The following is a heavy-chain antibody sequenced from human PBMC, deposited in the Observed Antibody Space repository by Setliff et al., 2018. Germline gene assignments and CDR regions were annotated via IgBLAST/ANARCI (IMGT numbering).Heavy chain of an antibody. J-gene: IGHJ6*03. D-gene: IGHD3-22*01. CDR2: INPSGGST. CDR1: GYTFTSYY. V-gene: IGHV1-46*01. Sequence: ASVKVSCKASGYTFTSYYMHWVRQAPGQGLEWMGIINPSGGSTSYAQKFQGRVTMTRDTSTSTVYMELSSLRSEDTAVYYCVREGVDSRSSTDYRYYMDVWGKGTTVTVSS. CDR3: VREGVDSRSSTDYRYYMDV.